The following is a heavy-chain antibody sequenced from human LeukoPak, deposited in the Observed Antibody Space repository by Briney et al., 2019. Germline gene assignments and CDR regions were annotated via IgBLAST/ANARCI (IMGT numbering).Heavy chain of an antibody. J-gene: IGHJ6*02. D-gene: IGHD4-17*01. CDR2: ISSSGSTI. V-gene: IGHV3-11*01. CDR3: ARDDDGDYDYYYYYGMDV. Sequence: PGGSLRPSCAASGFTFSDYYMSCIRRAPGKWLGWVSYISSSGSTIYYAVSVKVRFTISRDSAKNSLYLQMNSMRAEDTDVYYCARDDDGDYDYYYYYGMDVWGQGTTVTVSS. CDR1: GFTFSDYY.